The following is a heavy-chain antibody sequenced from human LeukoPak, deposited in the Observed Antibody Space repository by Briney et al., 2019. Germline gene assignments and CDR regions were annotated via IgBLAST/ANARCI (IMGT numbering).Heavy chain of an antibody. J-gene: IGHJ4*02. CDR2: IKQDGSEK. V-gene: IGHV3-7*01. CDR3: ARDTAESEFDY. Sequence: GGSLRLSCAASGFTFSIYWMSWVRQAPGKGLEWVANIKQDGSEKYYVDSVKGRFTISRDNAKNSLYLQMNSLRAEDTAVYYCARDTAESEFDYWGQGTLVTVSS. CDR1: GFTFSIYW.